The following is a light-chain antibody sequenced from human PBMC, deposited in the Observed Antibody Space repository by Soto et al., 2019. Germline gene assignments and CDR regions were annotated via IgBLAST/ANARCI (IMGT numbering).Light chain of an antibody. V-gene: IGLV2-8*01. CDR2: EVS. J-gene: IGLJ1*01. Sequence: QSVLTQPPSASGSPGQSVTLSCTGATSDVGAYDYVSWYQQHPGKVPKLMIYEVSKRPSGVPDRFSGSKSGNTASLTVSGLQAEDEDDYYCGSYAGSHIYSFGTGTKVTVL. CDR1: TSDVGAYDY. CDR3: GSYAGSHIYS.